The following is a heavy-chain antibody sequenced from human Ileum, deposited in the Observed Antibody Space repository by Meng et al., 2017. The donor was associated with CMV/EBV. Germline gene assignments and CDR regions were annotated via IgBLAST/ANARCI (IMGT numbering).Heavy chain of an antibody. D-gene: IGHD1-26*01. V-gene: IGHV3-53*01. Sequence: LSCPACPLPFIFSSMTWVRQAPGKGLEWVSPIHSGRTTYYPDSMKGRFTISRDSSKNTLYLQMNSLRAEDTAVYYCALSGTYYFDYWGQGTLVTVSS. CDR3: ALSGTYYFDY. CDR2: IHSGRTT. J-gene: IGHJ4*02. CDR1: PLPFIFSS.